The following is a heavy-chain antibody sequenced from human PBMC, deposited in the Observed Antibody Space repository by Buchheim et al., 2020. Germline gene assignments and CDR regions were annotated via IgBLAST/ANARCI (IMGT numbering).Heavy chain of an antibody. CDR2: IYYSGST. D-gene: IGHD2-2*01. Sequence: QVQLQESGPGLVKPSQTLSLTCTVSGGSISSGDYYWSWIRQPPGKGLEWIGYIYYSGSTYYNPSLKSRVTISVDTSKNQFYLKLSSVTAADTAVYYCARGTDIVLVPAADNWFDPWGQGTL. CDR3: ARGTDIVLVPAADNWFDP. V-gene: IGHV4-30-4*01. CDR1: GGSISSGDYY. J-gene: IGHJ5*02.